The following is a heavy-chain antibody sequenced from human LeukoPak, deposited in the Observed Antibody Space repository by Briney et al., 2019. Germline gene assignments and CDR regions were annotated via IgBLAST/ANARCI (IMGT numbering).Heavy chain of an antibody. CDR2: INTNTGNP. CDR1: GYTFTSYA. Sequence: ASVKVSCKASGYTFTSYAMNWVRQAPGQGLEWMGLINTNTGNPTYAQGFTGRFVFSLDTSFSTAYLQISSLKAEDTAVYYCARVVPFESTSGRVRADAFDIWGQGTMVTVSS. CDR3: ARVVPFESTSGRVRADAFDI. D-gene: IGHD3-16*01. J-gene: IGHJ3*02. V-gene: IGHV7-4-1*02.